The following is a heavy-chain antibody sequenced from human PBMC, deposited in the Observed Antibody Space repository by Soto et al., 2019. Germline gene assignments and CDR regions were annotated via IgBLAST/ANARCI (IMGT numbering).Heavy chain of an antibody. CDR2: ISNSSGCT. V-gene: IGHV3-21*04. CDR3: AKGITMVRGLISYYYYGMDV. Sequence: PGGSLRLSCAASGFTFSSYSMNWVRQAPGKGLEWVSSISNSSGCTYYADSVKGRFTISRDNSKNTLFLQMNSLRAEDTAVFYCAKGITMVRGLISYYYYGMDVWGQGTTVTVSS. J-gene: IGHJ6*02. D-gene: IGHD3-10*01. CDR1: GFTFSSYS.